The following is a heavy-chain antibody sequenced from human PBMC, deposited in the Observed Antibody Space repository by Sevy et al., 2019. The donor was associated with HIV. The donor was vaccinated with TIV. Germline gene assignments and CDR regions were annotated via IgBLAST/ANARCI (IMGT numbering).Heavy chain of an antibody. D-gene: IGHD5-18*01. CDR2: IIPIFGTA. J-gene: IGHJ5*02. CDR3: ARKAGDTADT. V-gene: IGHV1-69*13. Sequence: ASVKVSCKASGGTFSSYAISWVRQAPGQGLEWMGGIIPIFGTANYAQKFQGRVTITADESTSTAYMELSSLRSEDAAVYYCARKAGDTADTWGQGTLVTVSS. CDR1: GGTFSSYA.